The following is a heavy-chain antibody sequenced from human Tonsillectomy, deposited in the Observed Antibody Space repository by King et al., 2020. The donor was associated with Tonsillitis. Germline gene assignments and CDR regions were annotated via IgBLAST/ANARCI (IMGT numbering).Heavy chain of an antibody. D-gene: IGHD3-10*01. J-gene: IGHJ3*02. CDR1: GGSISSGSYY. CDR3: ARSGITMVRGVGPYAFDI. CDR2: IYTSGST. Sequence: PLQESGPGLVKPSQTLSLTCTVSGGSISSGSYYWRWIRQPAGKGLEWIGRIYTSGSTNYNPSLKSRVTISVDTSKNQFSLKLSSVTAADTAVYYCARSGITMVRGVGPYAFDIWGQGTMVTVSS. V-gene: IGHV4-61*02.